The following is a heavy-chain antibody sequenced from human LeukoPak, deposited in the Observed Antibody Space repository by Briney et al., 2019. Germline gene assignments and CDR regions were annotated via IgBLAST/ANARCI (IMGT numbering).Heavy chain of an antibody. Sequence: PGGSLRLSCAASGFTFSSYSMNWVRQAPGKGLEWVSYISSSSSSTIYYADSVKGRFTISRDNAKNSLYLQMNSLRAEDTAVYYCARDLDNWNYDFDYWGQGTLVTVSS. CDR2: ISSSSSSTI. V-gene: IGHV3-48*04. D-gene: IGHD1-7*01. CDR3: ARDLDNWNYDFDY. CDR1: GFTFSSYS. J-gene: IGHJ4*02.